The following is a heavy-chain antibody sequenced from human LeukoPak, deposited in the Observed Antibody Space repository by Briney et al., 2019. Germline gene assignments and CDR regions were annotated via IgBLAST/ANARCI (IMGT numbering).Heavy chain of an antibody. Sequence: GGSLRLSCAASGFTFSSYAMSWVRQAPGKGLEWVSAISGSGGSTYYADSVKGRFTISRDNSKNTLYLQMNSLRAEDTAVYYCAKGGLSRSEYXYGXXXDYWGQGTLXTVSS. J-gene: IGHJ4*02. V-gene: IGHV3-23*01. CDR3: AKGGLSRSEYXYGXXXDY. D-gene: IGHD5-18*01. CDR1: GFTFSSYA. CDR2: ISGSGGST.